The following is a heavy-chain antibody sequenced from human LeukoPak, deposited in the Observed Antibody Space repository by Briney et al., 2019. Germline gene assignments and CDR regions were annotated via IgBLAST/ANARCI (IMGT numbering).Heavy chain of an antibody. J-gene: IGHJ4*02. CDR2: TYFRSKWYN. V-gene: IGHV6-1*01. Sequence: SQTLSLTCAISGDRVSNNGAAWHWIRQSPSRGLEWLGRTYFRSKWYNDYAVSVKSRITINRDTDKNQFSLQLSFVTPEDTAVYYCSRARGELLFDNWSQGTLVTVSS. CDR1: GDRVSNNGAA. CDR3: SRARGELLFDN. D-gene: IGHD1-7*01.